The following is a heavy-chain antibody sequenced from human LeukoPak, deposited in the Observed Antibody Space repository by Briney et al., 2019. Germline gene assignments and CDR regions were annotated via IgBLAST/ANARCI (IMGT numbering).Heavy chain of an antibody. CDR2: INHSGST. Sequence: SETLSLTCAVYGGSFSGYYWSWIRQPPGKGLEWIGEINHSGSTNYNPSLKSRVTISVDTSKNQFSLKLSSVTAADTAVYYCARYDFWSGYPHWGQGTLVTVSS. D-gene: IGHD3-3*01. V-gene: IGHV4-34*01. J-gene: IGHJ4*02. CDR3: ARYDFWSGYPH. CDR1: GGSFSGYY.